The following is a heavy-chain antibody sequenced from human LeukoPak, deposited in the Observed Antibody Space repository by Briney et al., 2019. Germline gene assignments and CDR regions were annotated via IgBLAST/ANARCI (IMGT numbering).Heavy chain of an antibody. CDR2: IYYSGST. V-gene: IGHV4-59*01. Sequence: SETLSLTCTVSGGSISSYYWSWIRQPPGKGLEWIGYIYYSGSTNYNPSLKSPVTISVDTSKNQFSLKLSSVTAADTAVYYCARESNIHYYFDYWGQGTLVTVSS. CDR3: ARESNIHYYFDY. J-gene: IGHJ4*02. CDR1: GGSISSYY. D-gene: IGHD1/OR15-1a*01.